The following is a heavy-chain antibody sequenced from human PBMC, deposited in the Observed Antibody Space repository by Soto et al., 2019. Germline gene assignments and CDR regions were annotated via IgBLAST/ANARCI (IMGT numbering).Heavy chain of an antibody. Sequence: GSLRLSCAASGFTFSSYAMSWVRQAPGKGLEWVSAISGSGGSTYYADSVKGRFTISRDNSKNTLYPQMNSLRAEDTAVYYCAKTLPKYCSGGSCYIDYWGQGTLVTSPQ. V-gene: IGHV3-23*01. CDR2: ISGSGGST. J-gene: IGHJ4*02. CDR1: GFTFSSYA. D-gene: IGHD2-15*01. CDR3: AKTLPKYCSGGSCYIDY.